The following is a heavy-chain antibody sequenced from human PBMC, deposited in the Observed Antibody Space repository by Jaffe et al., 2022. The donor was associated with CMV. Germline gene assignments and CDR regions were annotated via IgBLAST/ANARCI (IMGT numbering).Heavy chain of an antibody. CDR3: AHQFYNWNYGYYFDY. V-gene: IGHV2-5*01. CDR1: GFSLSTSGVG. D-gene: IGHD1-7*01. CDR2: IYWNDDK. Sequence: QITLKESGPTLVKPTQTLTLTCTFSGFSLSTSGVGVGWIRQPPGKALEWLALIYWNDDKRYSPSLKSRLTITKDTSKNQVVLTMTNMDPVDTATYYCAHQFYNWNYGYYFDYWGQGTLVTVSS. J-gene: IGHJ4*02.